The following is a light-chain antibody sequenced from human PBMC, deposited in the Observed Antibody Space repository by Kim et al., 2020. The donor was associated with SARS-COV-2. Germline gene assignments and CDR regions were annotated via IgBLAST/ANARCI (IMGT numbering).Light chain of an antibody. CDR3: KENYSHPPR. CDR2: WAS. J-gene: IGKJ2*03. Sequence: DIVMTQSPDSLAVSLGERATLNCKSSQTVLYNSNNKNYLAWYQQKPGQAPKLLIYWASIRESGVSDRFSGSGSETDFTLTISSLQAEDGAIYYWKENYSHPPRFGQGTKLEI. V-gene: IGKV4-1*01. CDR1: QTVLYNSNNKNY.